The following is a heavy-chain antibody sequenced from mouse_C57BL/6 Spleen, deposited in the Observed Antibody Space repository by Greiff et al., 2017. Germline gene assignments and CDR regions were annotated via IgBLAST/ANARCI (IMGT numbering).Heavy chain of an antibody. Sequence: QVQLQQSGAELVRPGTSVKVSCKASGYAFTNYLIEWVKQRPGQGLEWIGVINPGSGGTKYNEKFKGKATLTTDKSSSTAYMQLSSMTSEDSAVYFCARRKNYYGSSGDWYFDVWGTGTTVTVSS. CDR2: INPGSGGT. CDR1: GYAFTNYL. V-gene: IGHV1-54*01. D-gene: IGHD1-1*01. J-gene: IGHJ1*03. CDR3: ARRKNYYGSSGDWYFDV.